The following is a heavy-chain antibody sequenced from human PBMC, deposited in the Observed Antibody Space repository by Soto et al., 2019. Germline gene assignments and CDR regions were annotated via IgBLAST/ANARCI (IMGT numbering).Heavy chain of an antibody. CDR1: GFTFSNYV. D-gene: IGHD6-13*01. CDR3: AISSQGNKRGSSSWYFDY. J-gene: IGHJ4*02. Sequence: PGGSLRLSCAASGFTFSNYVMSWVRQAPEKGLEWVSSISGSGDNTYYADSVKGRFTISRDNSKNTLFLQMNSLRAEDTAVYYCAISSQGNKRGSSSWYFDYWGQGTLVAVSS. CDR2: ISGSGDNT. V-gene: IGHV3-23*01.